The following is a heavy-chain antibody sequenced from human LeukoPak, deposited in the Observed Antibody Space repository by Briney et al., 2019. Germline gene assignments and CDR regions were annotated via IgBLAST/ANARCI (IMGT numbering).Heavy chain of an antibody. V-gene: IGHV3-30*18. CDR2: ISYDGSNK. J-gene: IGHJ4*02. CDR3: AKDGPSHWYFDY. CDR1: GFTFSSYG. Sequence: SGGSLRLSCAASGFTFSSYGMHWVRQAPGKGLEWVAVISYDGSNKYYADSVKGRFTISRDNSKNTLYLQMNSLRAEDTAVYYCAKDGPSHWYFDYWGQGTLVTVSS.